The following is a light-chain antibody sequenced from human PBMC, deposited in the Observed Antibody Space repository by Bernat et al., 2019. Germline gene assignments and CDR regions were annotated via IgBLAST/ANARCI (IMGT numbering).Light chain of an antibody. CDR2: GNF. CDR3: QSYDSGLTSSV. Sequence: QSVLTQSPSVAGAPGQRVTISCSGSSSNIGAGFDVHWYQQLPGTAPKLLIYGNFNRPSGVPDRFSGSKSGTSASLAITGLQAEDEADYYCQSYDSGLTSSVFGGATKLTVL. V-gene: IGLV1-40*01. CDR1: SSNIGAGFD. J-gene: IGLJ3*02.